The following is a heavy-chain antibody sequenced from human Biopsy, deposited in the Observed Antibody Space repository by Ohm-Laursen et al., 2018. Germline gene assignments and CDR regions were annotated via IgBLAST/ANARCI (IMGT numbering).Heavy chain of an antibody. J-gene: IGHJ4*02. Sequence: GTLSLTCTVSGASLSSHYWSWIRQPPGKGLEWIGYFYSSGNTYYNPSLKSRVTISVDPSKNQFSLKLNAVTAADTAIYYCAKGITVYGVVLPYYFDDWGQGTLVTVSS. CDR3: AKGITVYGVVLPYYFDD. V-gene: IGHV4-59*11. CDR1: GASLSSHY. CDR2: FYSSGNT. D-gene: IGHD3-3*01.